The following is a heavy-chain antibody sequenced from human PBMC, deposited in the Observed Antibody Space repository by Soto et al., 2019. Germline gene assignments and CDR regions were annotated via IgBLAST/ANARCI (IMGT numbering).Heavy chain of an antibody. CDR1: GFSFTSYC. Sequence: VEASSKAPGFSFTSYCRSWLRQAPGQGLEWMGWISAYNGNTNYAQKLQGRVTMTTDTSTSTAYMELRSLRSDDTAVYYCARDYPGPTDAFDIWGQGTMVTVSS. CDR3: ARDYPGPTDAFDI. CDR2: ISAYNGNT. J-gene: IGHJ3*02. V-gene: IGHV1-18*01.